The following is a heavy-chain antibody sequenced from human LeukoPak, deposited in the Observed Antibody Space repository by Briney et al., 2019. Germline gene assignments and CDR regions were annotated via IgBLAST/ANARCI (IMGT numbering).Heavy chain of an antibody. CDR3: ARGDVLYYDSSGHYDY. CDR2: ISYDGSNK. Sequence: QPGGSLRLSCAASGFTFSSYAMPWVRQAPGKGLEWVAVISYDGSNKYYADSVKGRFTISRDNSKNTLYLQMNSLRAEDTAVYYCARGDVLYYDSSGHYDYWGQGTLVTVSS. CDR1: GFTFSSYA. D-gene: IGHD3-22*01. V-gene: IGHV3-30-3*01. J-gene: IGHJ4*02.